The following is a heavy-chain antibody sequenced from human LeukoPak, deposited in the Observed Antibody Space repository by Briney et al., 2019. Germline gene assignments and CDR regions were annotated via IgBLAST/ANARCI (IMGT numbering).Heavy chain of an antibody. CDR2: MNPNSGNT. Sequence: VASVKVSCKASGYTFTSYDINWVRQATGQGLEWMGWMNPNSGNTGYAQKFQGRVTMTRNTSISTAYMELSSLRSEDTAVYYCARVGYSSGWYSRAFWYWGQGTLVTVSS. CDR1: GYTFTSYD. V-gene: IGHV1-8*01. D-gene: IGHD6-19*01. J-gene: IGHJ4*02. CDR3: ARVGYSSGWYSRAFWY.